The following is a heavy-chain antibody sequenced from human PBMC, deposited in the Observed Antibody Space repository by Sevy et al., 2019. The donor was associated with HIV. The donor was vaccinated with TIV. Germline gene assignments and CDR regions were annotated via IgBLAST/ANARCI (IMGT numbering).Heavy chain of an antibody. CDR2: VSYDGSSK. CDR3: ARGGSGDYYYYGVDV. CDR1: GFTFRNFG. V-gene: IGHV3-30*03. D-gene: IGHD3-10*01. J-gene: IGHJ6*02. Sequence: GGSLRLSCVGSGFTFRNFGVHWLRQAPGKGLEWLSVVSYDGSSKYYVDSLKGRFIVSRDNSKNTRYLQMNSLRTEDTAVYYCARGGSGDYYYYGVDVWGQGTTVTVSS.